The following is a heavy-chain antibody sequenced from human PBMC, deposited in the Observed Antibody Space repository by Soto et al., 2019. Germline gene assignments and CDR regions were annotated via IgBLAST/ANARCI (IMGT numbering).Heavy chain of an antibody. CDR1: GGSISSGGYY. CDR3: ARGVSNWYGYIQH. D-gene: IGHD6-13*01. CDR2: IYYSGST. V-gene: IGHV4-31*03. Sequence: SETLSLTCTVSGGSISSGGYYWSWIRQHPGKGLEWIGYIYYSGSTYYNPSLKSRVTISVDTSKNQFSLKLSSVTAADTALYYCARGVSNWYGYIQHWGQGTLFTVSS. J-gene: IGHJ1*01.